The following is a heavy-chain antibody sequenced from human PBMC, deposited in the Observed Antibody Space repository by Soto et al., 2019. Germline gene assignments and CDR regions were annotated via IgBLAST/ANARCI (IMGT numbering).Heavy chain of an antibody. CDR2: IHPSGST. D-gene: IGHD1-26*01. Sequence: QAQLQQWGAGVVKPSETLSLTCAVYGESCSGYYCSWTRQPPGKGLEWIGEIHPSGSTYYNPSLKTRVXXXLXXSKNQCSLKLSSVTAADTAVYYCARGGDDSKVGRTWGQGTLVTVSS. CDR1: GESCSGYY. CDR3: ARGGDDSKVGRT. V-gene: IGHV4-34*02. J-gene: IGHJ5*02.